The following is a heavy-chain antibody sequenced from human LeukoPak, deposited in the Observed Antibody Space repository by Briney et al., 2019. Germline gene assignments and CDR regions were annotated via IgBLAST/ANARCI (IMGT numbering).Heavy chain of an antibody. CDR2: IYYSGST. J-gene: IGHJ5*02. CDR1: GGSISSSSYY. CDR3: ARQDSPYNWFDP. V-gene: IGHV4-39*01. D-gene: IGHD5-18*01. Sequence: SETLSLTCTVSGGSISSSSYYWGWIRQPPGKGLEWIGSIYYSGSTYYNPSLKSRVTISVDTSKNQFPLKLSSVTAADTAVYYCARQDSPYNWFDPWGQGTLVTVSS.